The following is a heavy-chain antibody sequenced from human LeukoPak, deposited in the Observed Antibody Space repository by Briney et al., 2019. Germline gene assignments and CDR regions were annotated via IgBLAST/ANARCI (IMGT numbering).Heavy chain of an antibody. Sequence: GGSLRLSCVASGITFSSYAMSWVRQPPGKGLEWVAVISFDGSNKYYADSVKGRFTISRDNSKNTLYLQMNSLRAEDTAVYYCAREELGSSLGFDPWGQGTLVTVSS. CDR1: GITFSSYA. D-gene: IGHD3-16*01. V-gene: IGHV3-30-3*01. CDR2: ISFDGSNK. J-gene: IGHJ5*02. CDR3: AREELGSSLGFDP.